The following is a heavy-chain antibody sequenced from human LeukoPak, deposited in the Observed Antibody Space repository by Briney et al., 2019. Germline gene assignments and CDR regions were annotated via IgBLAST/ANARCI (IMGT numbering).Heavy chain of an antibody. CDR3: ARVVGTYYDYVWGSYRPHYFDY. Sequence: SETLSLTCAVYGGSFSGYYWIWIRQPPGKGLEWIGEFNHSGSTNYNPSLKSRVPISVDTSKHPFSLKLSSVTAADTAVYYCARVVGTYYDYVWGSYRPHYFDYWGQGTLVTVSS. V-gene: IGHV4-34*01. D-gene: IGHD3-16*02. CDR1: GGSFSGYY. J-gene: IGHJ4*02. CDR2: FNHSGST.